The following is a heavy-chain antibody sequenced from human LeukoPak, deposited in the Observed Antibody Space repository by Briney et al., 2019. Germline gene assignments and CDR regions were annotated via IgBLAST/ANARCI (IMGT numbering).Heavy chain of an antibody. J-gene: IGHJ4*02. CDR3: ARVRLGRGLDY. Sequence: PSETLSLTCTVSGDSISSSYWGWIRLPAGKGLEWIGRIHTSGSTYYSPSLKSRVTMSVDTSTNQFSLKLSSVTAADTAMYYCARVRLGRGLDYWGQGTLVTVSS. D-gene: IGHD6-19*01. CDR2: IHTSGST. V-gene: IGHV4-4*07. CDR1: GDSISSSY.